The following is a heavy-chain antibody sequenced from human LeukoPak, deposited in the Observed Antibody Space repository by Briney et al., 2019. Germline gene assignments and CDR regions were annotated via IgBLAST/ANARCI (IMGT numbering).Heavy chain of an antibody. CDR3: ASIAVAGVIPYSYGMDV. V-gene: IGHV4-61*01. J-gene: IGHJ6*02. CDR1: GGSVSSGSYY. D-gene: IGHD6-19*01. Sequence: SETLSLTCTVSGGSVSSGSYYWSWIRQPPGKGLEWIGYIYYSGSTNYNPSLKSRVTISVDTSKNQFSLKLSSVTAADTAVYYCASIAVAGVIPYSYGMDVWGQGTTVTVSS. CDR2: IYYSGST.